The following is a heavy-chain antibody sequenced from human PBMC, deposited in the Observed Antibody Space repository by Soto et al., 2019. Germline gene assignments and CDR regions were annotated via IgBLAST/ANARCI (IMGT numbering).Heavy chain of an antibody. Sequence: GGSLSLSCTASGFPSGDYAMIWFRQAPGKGLEWVGFITSKAYGGTTEYAASVKGRFTISRDDSKSIAYLQMNSLKTDDTAVYYCSRVPPNNRGAPLDYWGQGTLVTVSS. CDR1: GFPSGDYA. J-gene: IGHJ4*02. D-gene: IGHD3-10*01. CDR2: ITSKAYGGTT. CDR3: SRVPPNNRGAPLDY. V-gene: IGHV3-49*03.